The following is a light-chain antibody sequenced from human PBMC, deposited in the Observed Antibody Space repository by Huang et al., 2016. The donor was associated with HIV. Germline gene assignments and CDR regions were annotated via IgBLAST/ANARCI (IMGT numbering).Light chain of an antibody. Sequence: EIVMTQSPATLSVSPGERATLSCSASQSVSSTLAWYQQKPGQAPRLLIYGASTRATGIPAMLSGSGSGTEFTLTIRSLQSEDFAVYYCQQYNNWPLTFGPGTKVDI. CDR1: QSVSST. J-gene: IGKJ3*01. CDR3: QQYNNWPLT. CDR2: GAS. V-gene: IGKV3-15*01.